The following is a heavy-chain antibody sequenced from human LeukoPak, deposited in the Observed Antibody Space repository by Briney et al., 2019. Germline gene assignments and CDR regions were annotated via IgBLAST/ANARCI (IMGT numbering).Heavy chain of an antibody. V-gene: IGHV4-30-4*08. Sequence: SQTLSLTCTVSGGSISIGGYYWSWIRQFPGKGLEWIGHLFHSGSTYYNASLKNRGTISVDTSKNQFSLKLNSVTAADTAVYFCARQVVAVAGTGYFDYWGQGTLVTVSS. CDR2: LFHSGST. J-gene: IGHJ4*02. CDR3: ARQVVAVAGTGYFDY. D-gene: IGHD6-19*01. CDR1: GGSISIGGYY.